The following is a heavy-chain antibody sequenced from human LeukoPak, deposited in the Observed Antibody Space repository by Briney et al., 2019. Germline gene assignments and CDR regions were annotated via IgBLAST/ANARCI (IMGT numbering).Heavy chain of an antibody. CDR3: AKFASTNCCQSAFDI. V-gene: IGHV3-23*01. J-gene: IGHJ3*02. CDR1: GFTFSSHA. D-gene: IGHD2-2*01. CDR2: ISGRGGST. Sequence: GGSLRLSCAASGFTFSSHAMSWVRQAPGKGLEWLSAISGRGGSTYYADSVKGRFTISRDNSKNTLYLQMNSLRAEDTAVYYCAKFASTNCCQSAFDIWGQGTMVTVSS.